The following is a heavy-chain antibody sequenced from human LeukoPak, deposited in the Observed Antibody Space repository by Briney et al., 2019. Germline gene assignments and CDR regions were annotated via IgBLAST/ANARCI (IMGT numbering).Heavy chain of an antibody. D-gene: IGHD3-22*01. J-gene: IGHJ4*02. V-gene: IGHV3-30*18. CDR1: GFTFSSYG. CDR2: ISYDGSNE. CDR3: AQDNYYDSSY. Sequence: GGSLRLSSAASGFTFSSYGMHWVRQAPGKGLEWVAVISYDGSNEYYADSVKGRFTISRDNSKNTLYLQMNSLRAEDTAVYYCAQDNYYDSSYWGQGTLVTVSS.